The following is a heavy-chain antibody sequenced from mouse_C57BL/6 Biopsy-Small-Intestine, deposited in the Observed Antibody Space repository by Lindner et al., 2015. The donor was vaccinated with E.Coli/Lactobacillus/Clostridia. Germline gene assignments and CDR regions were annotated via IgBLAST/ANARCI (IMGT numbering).Heavy chain of an antibody. D-gene: IGHD2-4*01. CDR2: INPYYVST. Sequence: VQLQESGAELVKPGASVKISCKASGYSFTAYNMNWVKQSHGKSLEWIGNINPYYVSTGYNQKFKGKATLTVDKFSSTAYMQLNSLTSEDSAVYYCARKDYDEGYFDVWGAGTTVTVSS. CDR1: GYSFTAYN. V-gene: IGHV1-39*01. CDR3: ARKDYDEGYFDV. J-gene: IGHJ1*01.